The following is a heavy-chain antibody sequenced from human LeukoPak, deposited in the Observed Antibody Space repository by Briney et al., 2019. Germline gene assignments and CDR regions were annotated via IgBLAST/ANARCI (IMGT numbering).Heavy chain of an antibody. CDR3: ARRFQLLLPFDY. CDR1: GFTFSNYA. CDR2: INHSGST. D-gene: IGHD2-2*01. V-gene: IGHV4-34*01. J-gene: IGHJ4*02. Sequence: GSLRLSCAASGFTFSNYAMTWVRQAPGKGLEWIGEINHSGSTNYNPSLKSRVTISVDTSKNQFSLKLSSVTAADAAVYYCARRFQLLLPFDYWGQGTLVTVSS.